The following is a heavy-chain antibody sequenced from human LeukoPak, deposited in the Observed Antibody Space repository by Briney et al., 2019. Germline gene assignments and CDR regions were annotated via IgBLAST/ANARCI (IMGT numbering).Heavy chain of an antibody. J-gene: IGHJ5*02. CDR3: ARRITMVRGVIESDWFDP. D-gene: IGHD3-10*01. CDR1: GYSFTSYW. V-gene: IGHV5-51*01. CDR2: IYPGDSDT. Sequence: GESLKISCKGSGYSFTSYWIGWVRQMPGKGLEWMGIIYPGDSDTRYSPSFQGQVTISADKSISTAYLQWSSLKASDTAMYYCARRITMVRGVIESDWFDPWGQGTLVTVSS.